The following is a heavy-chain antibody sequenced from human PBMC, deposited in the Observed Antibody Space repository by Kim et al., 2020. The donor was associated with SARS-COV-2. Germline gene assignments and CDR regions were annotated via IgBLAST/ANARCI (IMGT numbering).Heavy chain of an antibody. D-gene: IGHD3-22*01. Sequence: GGSLRLSCAASGFTFSSYSMNWVRQAPGKGLEWVSSISSSSSYIYYADSVKGRFTISRDNAKNSLYLQMNSLRAEDTAVYYCARDGYNYYDSSGYYYAQKGTYGYGMDVWGQGTTVTVSS. V-gene: IGHV3-21*01. CDR1: GFTFSSYS. CDR3: ARDGYNYYDSSGYYYAQKGTYGYGMDV. CDR2: ISSSSSYI. J-gene: IGHJ6*02.